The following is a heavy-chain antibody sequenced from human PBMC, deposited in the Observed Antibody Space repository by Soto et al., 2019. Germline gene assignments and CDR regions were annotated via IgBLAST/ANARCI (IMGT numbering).Heavy chain of an antibody. J-gene: IGHJ6*03. CDR1: GGSISSGGYS. CDR3: ARRRHDQAVAALYYYYYMDV. Sequence: SETLSLTCAVSGGSISSGGYSWSWIRQPPGKGLEWIGYIYHSGSTYYNPSLKSRVTISVDRSKNQFSLKLSSVTAADTAVYYCARRRHDQAVAALYYYYYMDVWGKGTTVTVSS. CDR2: IYHSGST. D-gene: IGHD6-19*01. V-gene: IGHV4-30-2*01.